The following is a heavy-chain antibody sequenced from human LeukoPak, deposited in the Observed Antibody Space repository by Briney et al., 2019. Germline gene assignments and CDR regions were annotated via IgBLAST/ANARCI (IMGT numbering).Heavy chain of an antibody. D-gene: IGHD3-3*01. Sequence: PSETLSLTCSVSGDFISNYYWSGIRRPAGKGLEWIGRMSTSGKTNYNPSLKSRVTMSVDTSNNQFFLNLSSVTAADTAVYYCARDSRYYDYWSGYLDYWGQGTLVTVSS. CDR3: ARDSRYYDYWSGYLDY. V-gene: IGHV4-4*07. CDR1: GDFISNYY. J-gene: IGHJ4*02. CDR2: MSTSGKT.